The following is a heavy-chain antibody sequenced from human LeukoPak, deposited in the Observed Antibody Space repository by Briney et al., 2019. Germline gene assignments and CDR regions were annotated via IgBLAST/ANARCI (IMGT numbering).Heavy chain of an antibody. Sequence: GGSLRLSCAASGFTFSSYEMNWVRQAPGKGLEWVSYISSSDSSTYYADSVKGRFTISRDNAKNSLSLQMNSLRVEDTAMYYCARDPWGARSSLDYWGQGTLVTVSS. J-gene: IGHJ4*02. CDR1: GFTFSSYE. V-gene: IGHV3-48*03. CDR2: ISSSDSST. CDR3: ARDPWGARSSLDY. D-gene: IGHD1-26*01.